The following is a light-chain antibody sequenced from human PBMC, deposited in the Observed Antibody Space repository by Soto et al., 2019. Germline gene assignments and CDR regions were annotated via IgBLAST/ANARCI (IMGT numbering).Light chain of an antibody. V-gene: IGLV2-11*01. CDR2: DVS. CDR3: CSYAGKYIVI. J-gene: IGLJ2*01. Sequence: QSVLTQPRSVSGSPGQSVTISCTGTSSDVGGYNYVSWYQQHPGKAPKLMIYDVSMRPSGVPDRFSGSKSGNTASLTISGLQAEDEADYYCCSYAGKYIVIFGGGTKVTVL. CDR1: SSDVGGYNY.